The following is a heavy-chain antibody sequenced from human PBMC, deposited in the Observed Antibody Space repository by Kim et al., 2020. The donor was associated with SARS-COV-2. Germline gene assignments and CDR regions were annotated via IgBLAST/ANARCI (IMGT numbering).Heavy chain of an antibody. D-gene: IGHD3-16*01. CDR1: GYSFNTYW. Sequence: GESLKISCRAFGYSFNTYWVAWVRQVPGKGLDWMGVIYPANSKTKYNPSIQGQVTMSADRSTGTAFLQWSSLATSDTAIYYCARGIADGLDSVNYYYFMDVWGRGTTVTVSS. V-gene: IGHV5-51*01. J-gene: IGHJ6*03. CDR2: IYPANSKT. CDR3: ARGIADGLDSVNYYYFMDV.